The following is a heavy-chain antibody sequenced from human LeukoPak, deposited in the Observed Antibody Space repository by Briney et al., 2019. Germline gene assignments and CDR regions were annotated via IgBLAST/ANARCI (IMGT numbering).Heavy chain of an antibody. CDR1: GFTFSSYA. CDR3: AKDTRIPIVGEFDF. Sequence: GGSLRLSCVASGFTFSSYAMSWVRRAPGKGLEWVSGVSGSAGSTYYADSVKGRFTISRDNSKNTLYLQMSSLRAEDTAVYYCAKDTRIPIVGEFDFWGQGTLVTVSS. J-gene: IGHJ4*02. V-gene: IGHV3-23*01. CDR2: VSGSAGST. D-gene: IGHD2/OR15-2a*01.